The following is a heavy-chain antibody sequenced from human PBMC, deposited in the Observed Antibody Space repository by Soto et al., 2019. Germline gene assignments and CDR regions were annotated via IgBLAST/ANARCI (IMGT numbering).Heavy chain of an antibody. CDR1: GFTFSSYG. CDR3: AKDRWQQLVNYFDY. D-gene: IGHD6-13*01. J-gene: IGHJ4*02. CDR2: ISYDGSNK. Sequence: QVQLVESGGGVVQPGRSLRLSCAASGFTFSSYGMHWVRQAPGKGLEWVVVISYDGSNKYYADSVKGRFTISRDNSKNTLYLQMNSLRAEDTAVYYCAKDRWQQLVNYFDYWGQGTLVTVSS. V-gene: IGHV3-30*18.